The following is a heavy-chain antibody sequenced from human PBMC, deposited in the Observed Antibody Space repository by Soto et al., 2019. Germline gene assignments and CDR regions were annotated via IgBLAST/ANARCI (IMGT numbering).Heavy chain of an antibody. CDR2: INPNSGGT. J-gene: IGHJ4*02. CDR3: AVSKRSYDYVWGSYPPSGFDY. V-gene: IGHV1-2*04. D-gene: IGHD3-16*02. CDR1: GYTFTSYA. Sequence: GASVKVSCKASGYTFTSYAMHWVRQAPGQGLEWMGWINPNSGGTNYAQKFQGWVTMTRDTSINTAYMELSRLRSDDTAVYYCAVSKRSYDYVWGSYPPSGFDYWGQGTLVTVSS.